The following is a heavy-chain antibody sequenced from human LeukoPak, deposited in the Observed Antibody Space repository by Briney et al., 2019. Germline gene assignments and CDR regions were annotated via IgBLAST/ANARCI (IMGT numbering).Heavy chain of an antibody. Sequence: PGGSLRLSCAASGFTFSSYAMHWVRQAPGNGLEWVAVISHDGVNEYYADSVKGRFAISRDNSKNTLYLQLNNLRADDTAVYYCARARGYSGYDEDYWGQGTLVTVSS. D-gene: IGHD5-12*01. CDR1: GFTFSSYA. J-gene: IGHJ4*02. CDR2: ISHDGVNE. V-gene: IGHV3-30*09. CDR3: ARARGYSGYDEDY.